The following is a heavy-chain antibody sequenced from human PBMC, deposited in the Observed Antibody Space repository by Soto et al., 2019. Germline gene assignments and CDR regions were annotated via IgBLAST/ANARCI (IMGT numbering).Heavy chain of an antibody. D-gene: IGHD2-15*01. CDR1: GGSISSSAYY. CDR3: ARLMFRGGDFDY. Sequence: TSETLSLTCTVSGGSISSSAYYWGWIRQPPGKGLEWIASIYYTGSTYYNPSLKSRVTVSVDTSKNQFSLKVTSVTAADTAVYYCARLMFRGGDFDYWGQGTLVTVSS. J-gene: IGHJ4*02. CDR2: IYYTGST. V-gene: IGHV4-39*01.